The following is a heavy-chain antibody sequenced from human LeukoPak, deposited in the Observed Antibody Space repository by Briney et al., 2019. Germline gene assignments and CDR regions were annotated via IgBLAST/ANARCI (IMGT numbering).Heavy chain of an antibody. Sequence: ASVKVSCKASGGTFSSYAISWVRQAPGQGLEWMKGIIPIFGTANYAQKFQGRVTITADESTSTAYMELSSLRSEDTAVYYCARREDCSSTSCYDYFDYWGQGTLVTVSS. D-gene: IGHD2-2*01. V-gene: IGHV1-69*13. J-gene: IGHJ4*02. CDR2: IIPIFGTA. CDR1: GGTFSSYA. CDR3: ARREDCSSTSCYDYFDY.